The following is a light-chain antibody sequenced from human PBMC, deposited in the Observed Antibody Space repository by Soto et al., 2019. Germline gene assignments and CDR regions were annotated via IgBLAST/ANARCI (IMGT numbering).Light chain of an antibody. Sequence: DIQMTQSPSSLSASVGDRVTITCRASQGISRYLNWYHQKAGKAPKLLIYAASSLQSGVPSRFSGFGSGTDFTLSISSLQPEDSATYYCQQSYSDPLTFVGETKVAIK. V-gene: IGKV1-39*01. J-gene: IGKJ4*01. CDR3: QQSYSDPLT. CDR1: QGISRY. CDR2: AAS.